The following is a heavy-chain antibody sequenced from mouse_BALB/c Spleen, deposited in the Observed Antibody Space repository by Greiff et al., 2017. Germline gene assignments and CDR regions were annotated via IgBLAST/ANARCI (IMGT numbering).Heavy chain of an antibody. CDR1: GFTFSSYT. D-gene: IGHD2-4*01. Sequence: EVQLVESGGGLVKPGGSLKLSCAASGFTFSSYTMSWVRQTPEKRLEWVATISSGGSYTYYPDSVKGRFTISRDNAKNTLYLQMSSLKSEDTAMYYCTRDGDYDGYYFDDWGQGTTLTVSS. CDR3: TRDGDYDGYYFDD. V-gene: IGHV5-6-4*01. J-gene: IGHJ2*01. CDR2: ISSGGSYT.